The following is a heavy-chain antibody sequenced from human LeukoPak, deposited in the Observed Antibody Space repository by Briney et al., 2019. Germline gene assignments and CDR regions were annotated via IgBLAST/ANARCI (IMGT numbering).Heavy chain of an antibody. CDR2: IIPIFGTA. CDR3: ARDVDTAMFYNWFDP. J-gene: IGHJ5*02. V-gene: IGHV1-69*05. D-gene: IGHD5-18*01. Sequence: SVKVSCKASGGTFSSYAISWVRQAPGQGLEWMGGIIPIFGTANYAQKFRGRVTITTDESTSTAYMELSSLRSEDTAVYYCARDVDTAMFYNWFDPWGQGTLVTVSS. CDR1: GGTFSSYA.